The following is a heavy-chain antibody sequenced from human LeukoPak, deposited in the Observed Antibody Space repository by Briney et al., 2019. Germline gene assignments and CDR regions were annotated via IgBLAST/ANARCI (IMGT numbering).Heavy chain of an antibody. CDR2: IKSKTDGGTT. CDR3: TTLPPLAVAGTYRMDY. V-gene: IGHV3-15*01. Sequence: PGGPPRHYCTASGVTCGNAWISWGRQGPGPGLQWVALIKSKTDGGTTDYAAPVKGRFTISRDDSKNTLYLQMNSLKTEDTAVYYCTTLPPLAVAGTYRMDYWGQGTLVTVSS. CDR1: GVTCGNAW. D-gene: IGHD6-19*01. J-gene: IGHJ4*02.